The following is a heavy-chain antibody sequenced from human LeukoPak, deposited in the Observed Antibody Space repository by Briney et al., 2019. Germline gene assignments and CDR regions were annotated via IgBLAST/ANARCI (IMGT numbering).Heavy chain of an antibody. J-gene: IGHJ6*02. Sequence: GGSLRLSCAASGFTFSSYAMHWVRQAPGKGLEWVAVISYDGSNKYCADSVKGRFTISRDNSKNTLYLQMNSLRAEDTAVYYCARGTWTLDYYYYYGMDVWGQGTTVTVSS. CDR1: GFTFSSYA. D-gene: IGHD3/OR15-3a*01. CDR2: ISYDGSNK. CDR3: ARGTWTLDYYYYYGMDV. V-gene: IGHV3-30*04.